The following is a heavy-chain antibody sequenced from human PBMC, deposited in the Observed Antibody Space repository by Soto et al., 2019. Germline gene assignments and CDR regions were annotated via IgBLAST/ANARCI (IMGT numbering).Heavy chain of an antibody. CDR2: IIPIFGTA. CDR3: ARERVTTVSNYFDY. CDR1: GGTFSSYA. Sequence: QVQLVQSGAEVKKPGSSVKVSCKASGGTFSSYAISWVRQAPGQGLEWMGGIIPIFGTANYAQKFQGRVTITADESTSTAYMELSSLRSEDTAVYYCARERVTTVSNYFDYWGQGTLVTVSS. J-gene: IGHJ4*02. D-gene: IGHD4-17*01. V-gene: IGHV1-69*12.